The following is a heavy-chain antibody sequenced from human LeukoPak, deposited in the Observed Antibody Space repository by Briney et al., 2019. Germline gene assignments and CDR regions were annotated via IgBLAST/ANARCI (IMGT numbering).Heavy chain of an antibody. Sequence: PSETLSLTCAASGGSISSSNWWSWGRQPPGKGLEWIGEIYHSGSTNYNPSLKSRVTISVDKSKNQFSLKLSSVTAADTAVYYCARVNLAAAGTGVYNWFDPWGQGTLVTVSS. V-gene: IGHV4-4*02. CDR3: ARVNLAAAGTGVYNWFDP. CDR1: GGSISSSNW. CDR2: IYHSGST. D-gene: IGHD6-13*01. J-gene: IGHJ5*02.